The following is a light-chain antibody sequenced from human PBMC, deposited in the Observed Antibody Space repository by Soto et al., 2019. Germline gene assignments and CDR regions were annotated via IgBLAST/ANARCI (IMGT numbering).Light chain of an antibody. J-gene: IGKJ5*01. V-gene: IGKV1-33*01. CDR1: QDISNY. CDR2: HAS. CDR3: QQYDNLPSIT. Sequence: DIQMTQSPSSLSASVGDRVTITCQASQDISNYLNWYQQKPGKAPNLLIYHASNLETGVPSRFSGSGSGTDFTFTISSLQPEDVATYYCQQYDNLPSITFGQGTRLEIK.